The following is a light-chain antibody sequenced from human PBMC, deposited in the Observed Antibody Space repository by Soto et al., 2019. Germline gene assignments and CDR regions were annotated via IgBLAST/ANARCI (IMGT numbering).Light chain of an antibody. CDR3: QQSYSTLP. J-gene: IGKJ5*01. CDR2: AAS. Sequence: SLSASVGDRVTITCRASQSINKYLSWYQQKPGKAPKLLIYAASSLQSGVPSRFSGSGSGTDFTLTISSLQPEDFATYYCQQSYSTLPFGQGTRLAI. CDR1: QSINKY. V-gene: IGKV1-39*01.